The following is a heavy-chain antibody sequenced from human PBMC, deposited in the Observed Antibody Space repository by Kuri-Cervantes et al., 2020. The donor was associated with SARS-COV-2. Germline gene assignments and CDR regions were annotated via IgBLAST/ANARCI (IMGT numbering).Heavy chain of an antibody. Sequence: GSLRLSCTVSGGSISSSSYYWGWIRQPPGKGLEWIGSIYYSGSTYYNPSHKSRVTISVDTSKNQFSLKLSSVTAADTAVYYCARGGVVPVSFDYWGQGTLVTVSS. CDR1: GGSISSSSYY. V-gene: IGHV4-39*07. J-gene: IGHJ4*02. CDR2: IYYSGST. CDR3: ARGGVVPVSFDY. D-gene: IGHD2-21*01.